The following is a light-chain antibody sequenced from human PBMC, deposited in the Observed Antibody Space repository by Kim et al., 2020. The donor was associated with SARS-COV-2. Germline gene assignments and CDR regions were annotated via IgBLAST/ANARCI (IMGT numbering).Light chain of an antibody. CDR3: SSYTSSSTYV. CDR2: DVS. V-gene: IGLV2-14*03. Sequence: QSALTQPASVSGSPGQSITISCTGTSSDVGGYNYVSLYQQHPGKAPILMIYDVSNRPSGVSNHFSGSKSGNTASLTISGLQAEDEADYYCSSYTSSSTYVFVTGTKVTVL. CDR1: SSDVGGYNY. J-gene: IGLJ1*01.